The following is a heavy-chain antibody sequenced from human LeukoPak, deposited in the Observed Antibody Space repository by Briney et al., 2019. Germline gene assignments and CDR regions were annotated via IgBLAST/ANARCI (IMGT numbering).Heavy chain of an antibody. V-gene: IGHV3-30*02. J-gene: IGHJ4*02. D-gene: IGHD6-19*01. Sequence: PGGSLRLSCAASGFTFSSYSMNWVRQAPGKGLEWVAFIRYDGSNKYYADSVKGRFTISRDNSKNTLYLQMNSLRAEDTAVYYCARDLSGSGWYGDYWGQGTLVTVSS. CDR3: ARDLSGSGWYGDY. CDR2: IRYDGSNK. CDR1: GFTFSSYS.